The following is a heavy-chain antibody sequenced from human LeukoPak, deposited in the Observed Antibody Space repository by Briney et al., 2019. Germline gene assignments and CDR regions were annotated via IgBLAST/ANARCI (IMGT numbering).Heavy chain of an antibody. Sequence: QPGGSLRLSCGPSGFTFSTSWMHWVRHAPGKGLVWVSRINSDGNTRNYADSVKGRFTISRDNAKNTLYLQMNSLRAEDTAVYYCASAQSTMVRERWGQGTLVTVSS. CDR1: GFTFSTSW. CDR3: ASAQSTMVRER. V-gene: IGHV3-74*01. J-gene: IGHJ4*02. D-gene: IGHD3-10*01. CDR2: INSDGNTR.